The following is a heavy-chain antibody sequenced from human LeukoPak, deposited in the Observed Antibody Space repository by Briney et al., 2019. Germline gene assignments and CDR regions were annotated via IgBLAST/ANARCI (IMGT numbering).Heavy chain of an antibody. J-gene: IGHJ4*02. CDR3: GLTGTTGRPDY. D-gene: IGHD1-20*01. CDR2: ISSGGSTI. V-gene: IGHV3-48*03. Sequence: QPGGSLRLSCAASGFSFSSFEMSWVRQAPGKGLEWVSYISSGGSTIYYADSVKGRFTISRDNAKNSLYLQMNSLRDDDTAVYYCGLTGTTGRPDYWGQGTLVTVSS. CDR1: GFSFSSFE.